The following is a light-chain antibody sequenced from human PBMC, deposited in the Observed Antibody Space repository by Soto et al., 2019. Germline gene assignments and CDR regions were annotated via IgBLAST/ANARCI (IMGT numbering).Light chain of an antibody. J-gene: IGLJ1*01. CDR1: SSDVGGYNY. V-gene: IGLV2-14*01. CDR2: DVS. Sequence: QSVLTQPASVSGFPGQSITISCTGTSSDVGGYNYVSWYQQHPGKAPKLMIYDVSNRPSGVFNRFSGSRSGNTATLTISGLQAEDEADYYCSSYTSSSTYVFGNGTKVTVL. CDR3: SSYTSSSTYV.